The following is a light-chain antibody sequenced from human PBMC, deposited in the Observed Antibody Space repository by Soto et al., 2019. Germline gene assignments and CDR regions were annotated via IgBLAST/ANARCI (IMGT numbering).Light chain of an antibody. CDR2: EVS. Sequence: QSVLTQPASVSGSPGQSITISCTGTRSDVGSSNYVSWYQHHPGKAPKLMIYEVSNRPSGISNRFSGSKSGNTASLTISGLQAEDEADYFCFSFTTTSTHVFGTGTKVTVL. CDR3: FSFTTTSTHV. J-gene: IGLJ1*01. V-gene: IGLV2-14*01. CDR1: RSDVGSSNY.